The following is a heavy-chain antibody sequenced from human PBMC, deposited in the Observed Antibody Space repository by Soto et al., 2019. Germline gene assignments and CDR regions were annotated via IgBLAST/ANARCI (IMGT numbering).Heavy chain of an antibody. V-gene: IGHV4-59*08. J-gene: IGHJ6*03. Sequence: PSETLSLTCAVSGGPISSYYWSWIRQPPGKGLEWIGYIYYSGSTNYNPSLKSRVTISVDTSKNQFSLKLSSVTAADTAVYYCARRLSQGIGYYYYYYMDVWGKGTTVTVSS. CDR2: IYYSGST. CDR1: GGPISSYY. D-gene: IGHD2-21*01. CDR3: ARRLSQGIGYYYYYYMDV.